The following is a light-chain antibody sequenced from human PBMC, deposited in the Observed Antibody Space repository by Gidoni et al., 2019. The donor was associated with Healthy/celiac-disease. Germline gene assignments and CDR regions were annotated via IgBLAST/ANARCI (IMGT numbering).Light chain of an antibody. CDR3: QQRSNWPT. CDR2: DAS. Sequence: EIVLTQSPATLSLSLGERATLSCRASKSVSSYLAWYQQKPGQAPRLLIYDASNRATGIPARFSGSGSGTDFTLNISSLEPEDFAVYYCQQRSNWPTFGQGTKVEIK. CDR1: KSVSSY. J-gene: IGKJ1*01. V-gene: IGKV3-11*01.